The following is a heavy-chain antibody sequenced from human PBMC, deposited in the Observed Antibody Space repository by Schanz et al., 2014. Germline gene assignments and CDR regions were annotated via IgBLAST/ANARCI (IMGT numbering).Heavy chain of an antibody. CDR3: ARGGVEMATIRDAFDL. D-gene: IGHD3-10*01. V-gene: IGHV1-69*04. CDR2: IIPSLGLA. Sequence: VQLEQSGAEVKKPGSSVKVSCKASGGTFSSFGINWVRQAPGQGLEWMGRIIPSLGLAKYEQKFQDKVTITADTSTTTAYMELSGLRSEDTAVYYCARGGVEMATIRDAFDLWGQGTMVTVS. J-gene: IGHJ3*01. CDR1: GGTFSSFG.